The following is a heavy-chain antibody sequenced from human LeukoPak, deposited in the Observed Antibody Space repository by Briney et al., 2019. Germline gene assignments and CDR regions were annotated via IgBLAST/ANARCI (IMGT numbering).Heavy chain of an antibody. V-gene: IGHV5-51*01. CDR1: GYSFSNYW. Sequence: GESLKISCKGSGYSFSNYWIGWVRQMPGKGLEWMGIIYPSDSDTRYSPSFQGQVTISSDKYNSTAYVQWSSLKASDTAMYYCARHRYYSDTSGYYYYMDVWGEGTTVTVSS. CDR3: ARHRYYSDTSGYYYYMDV. CDR2: IYPSDSDT. D-gene: IGHD3-22*01. J-gene: IGHJ6*03.